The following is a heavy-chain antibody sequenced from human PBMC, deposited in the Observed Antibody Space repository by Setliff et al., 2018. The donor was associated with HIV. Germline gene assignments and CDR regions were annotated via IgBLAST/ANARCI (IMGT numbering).Heavy chain of an antibody. J-gene: IGHJ6*02. CDR1: VFTFNNYG. CDR2: IRYDGSQK. V-gene: IGHV3-30*02. CDR3: AKDVCSGAYCYAYYYYGMDV. D-gene: IGHD2-15*01. Sequence: GESLKISCAASVFTFNNYGMNWVRQAPGKGLEWVAFIRYDGSQKYYVDSVKGRFTISTDNSKNTLYLQMNSLRVEDTAVYYCAKDVCSGAYCYAYYYYGMDVWGQGTMVTVSS.